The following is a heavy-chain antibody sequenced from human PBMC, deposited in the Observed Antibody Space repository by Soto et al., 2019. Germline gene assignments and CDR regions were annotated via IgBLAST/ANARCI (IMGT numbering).Heavy chain of an antibody. CDR3: ASEGRMTTVTTGPYFDY. CDR1: GGSISSSSYY. CDR2: IYYSGST. J-gene: IGHJ4*02. V-gene: IGHV4-39*01. D-gene: IGHD4-17*01. Sequence: SETLSLTCTVSGGSISSSSYYCGWIRQPPGKGLEWIGSIYYSGSTYYNPSLKSRVTISVDTSKNQFSLKLSSVTAADTAVYYCASEGRMTTVTTGPYFDYWGQGTLVTVSS.